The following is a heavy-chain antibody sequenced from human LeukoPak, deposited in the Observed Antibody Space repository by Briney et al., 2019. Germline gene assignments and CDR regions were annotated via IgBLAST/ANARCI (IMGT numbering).Heavy chain of an antibody. V-gene: IGHV3-74*01. J-gene: IGHJ4*02. CDR3: ARGDSGINSAFDY. CDR2: INTDGSST. Sequence: QAGGSLRRSCAASGFTFSSYWMYWVRQAPGKGLVWVSRINTDGSSTSYADSVKGRFTISRDNAKNTLYLQMNSLRAEDTAVYYCARGDSGINSAFDYWGQGTLVTVSS. D-gene: IGHD1-26*01. CDR1: GFTFSSYW.